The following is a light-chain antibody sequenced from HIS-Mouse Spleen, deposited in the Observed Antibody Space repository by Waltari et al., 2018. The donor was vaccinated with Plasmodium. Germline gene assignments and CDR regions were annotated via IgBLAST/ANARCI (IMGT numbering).Light chain of an antibody. Sequence: SYELTQPLSVSVALGQTARNTCGGNHVGSKTVHWYQQKPGQAPVLVIYRDSNRPSGIPERFSGSNSGNTATLTISRAQAGDEADYYCQVWDSSTVFGGGTKLTVL. J-gene: IGLJ3*02. CDR1: HVGSKT. CDR3: QVWDSSTV. V-gene: IGLV3-9*01. CDR2: RDS.